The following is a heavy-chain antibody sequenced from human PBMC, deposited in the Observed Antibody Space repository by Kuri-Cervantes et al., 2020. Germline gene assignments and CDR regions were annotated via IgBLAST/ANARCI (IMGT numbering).Heavy chain of an antibody. CDR3: AKGDYYYYYMDV. D-gene: IGHD5-24*01. V-gene: IGHV3-23*01. Sequence: GGSLRLSCAASGFTFSHYAMTWVRQAPGKGPEWVSTISGNGDPYYAKSVEGRFIISRDNSMNTVVLQMNSLRAEDTAVYYCAKGDYYYYYMDVWGKGTTVTVSS. CDR1: GFTFSHYA. CDR2: ISGNGDP. J-gene: IGHJ6*03.